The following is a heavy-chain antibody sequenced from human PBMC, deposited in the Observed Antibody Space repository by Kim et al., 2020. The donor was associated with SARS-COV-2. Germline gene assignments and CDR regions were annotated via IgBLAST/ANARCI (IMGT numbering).Heavy chain of an antibody. CDR3: AREGIVVVPAVTYYYYGMDV. V-gene: IGHV3-7*01. CDR2: IKQDGSEK. CDR1: GFTFSSYW. D-gene: IGHD2-2*01. J-gene: IGHJ6*02. Sequence: GGSLRLSCAASGFTFSSYWMSWVRQAPGKGLEWVANIKQDGSEKYYVDSVKGRFTISRDNAKNSLYLQMNSLRAEDTAVYYCAREGIVVVPAVTYYYYGMDVWGQGTTVTVSS.